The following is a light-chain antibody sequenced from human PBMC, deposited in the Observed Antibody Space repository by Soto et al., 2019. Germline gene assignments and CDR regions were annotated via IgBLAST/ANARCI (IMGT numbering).Light chain of an antibody. CDR3: QRYNSVPPVT. CDR1: QSVSSN. Sequence: EIVMTQSPATLSVSPGERATLSCRASQSVSSNLAWYQQKPGQAPRLLIYGASTRATGIPARFSGSGSGTEFTLTISSLQSEDFAVYYCQRYNSVPPVTFGPGTKVNL. CDR2: GAS. V-gene: IGKV3-15*01. J-gene: IGKJ3*01.